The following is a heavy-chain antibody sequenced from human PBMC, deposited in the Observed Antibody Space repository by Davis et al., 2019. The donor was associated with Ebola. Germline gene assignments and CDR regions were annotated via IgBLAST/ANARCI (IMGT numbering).Heavy chain of an antibody. CDR2: ISSSGSYI. J-gene: IGHJ2*01. CDR3: ARGPTVSSSYWYFDL. V-gene: IGHV3-21*04. D-gene: IGHD4-17*01. CDR1: GFTFSSYS. Sequence: GGSLRLSCAASGFTFSSYSMNWVRQAPGKGLEWVSSISSSGSYIYYADSVKGRCTISRDNAKNSLYLEMSSLRAEDTALYYCARGPTVSSSYWYFDLWGRGTLVTVSS.